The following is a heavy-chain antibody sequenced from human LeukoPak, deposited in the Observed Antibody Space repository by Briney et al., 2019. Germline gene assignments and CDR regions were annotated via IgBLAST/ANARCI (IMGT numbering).Heavy chain of an antibody. CDR1: GFTFSSYA. CDR3: AKDFGGVVPAALLDY. D-gene: IGHD2-2*01. J-gene: IGHJ4*02. Sequence: PGRSLRLSCAASGFTFSSYAMHWVRQAPGKGLEWVAVISYDGSNKYYADSVKGRFTISRDNSKNTLYLQMNSLRAEDTAVYYCAKDFGGVVPAALLDYWGQGTLVTVSS. V-gene: IGHV3-30*04. CDR2: ISYDGSNK.